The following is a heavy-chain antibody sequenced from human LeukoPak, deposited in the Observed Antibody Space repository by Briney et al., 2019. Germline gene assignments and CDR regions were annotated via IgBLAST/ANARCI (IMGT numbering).Heavy chain of an antibody. D-gene: IGHD5-18*01. CDR3: ARVYSYAPGAFDI. J-gene: IGHJ3*02. V-gene: IGHV3-9*01. Sequence: GGSLRLSCAASGFTFDDYAMHWVRQAPGKGLEWVSGISWNSGSIGYADSVKGRFTISRDNAKNSLYLQMNSLRAEDTALYYCARVYSYAPGAFDIWGQGTMVTVSS. CDR2: ISWNSGSI. CDR1: GFTFDDYA.